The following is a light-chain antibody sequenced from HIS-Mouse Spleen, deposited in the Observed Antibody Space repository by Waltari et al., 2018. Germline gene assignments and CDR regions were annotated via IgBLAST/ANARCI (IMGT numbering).Light chain of an antibody. J-gene: IGLJ3*02. Sequence: QSVFTQPPSVSAAPGQKVTTSCPGSSSHLGNDYVSWDQQPPGTAPKLLIYDNNKRPSGIPDRFSGSKSGTLATLGITGLQTGDEADYYCGTWDSSLSAWVFGGGTKLTVL. CDR3: GTWDSSLSAWV. CDR2: DNN. V-gene: IGLV1-51*01. CDR1: SSHLGNDY.